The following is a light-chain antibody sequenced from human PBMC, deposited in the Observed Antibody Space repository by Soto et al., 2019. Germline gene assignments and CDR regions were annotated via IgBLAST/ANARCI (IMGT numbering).Light chain of an antibody. CDR1: QSLSSN. CDR3: QQRCDWPA. J-gene: IGKJ1*01. Sequence: EVVLTQFPATLSLSPGDRATLSCRASQSLSSNLTGYHQKPGQPPRLLFIDGSNRATGVPDRCTSSGSGTAFTLTIRSLEPEDFSVYYCQQRCDWPAFGQGTKVEIK. CDR2: DGS. V-gene: IGKV3-11*01.